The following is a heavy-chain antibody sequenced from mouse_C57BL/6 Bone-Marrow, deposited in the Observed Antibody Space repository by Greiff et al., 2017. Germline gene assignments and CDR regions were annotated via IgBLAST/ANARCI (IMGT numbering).Heavy chain of an antibody. CDR2: INSDGGST. CDR3: ARLKNYGSSYYWYFDV. Sequence: EVKLVESGGGLVQPGESLKLSCESNEYEFPSHDMSWVRKTPEKRLELVAAINSDGGSTYYPDTMERRFIISRDNTKKTLYLQMSSLRSEDTALYYCARLKNYGSSYYWYFDVWGTGTTVTVSS. V-gene: IGHV5-2*01. J-gene: IGHJ1*03. D-gene: IGHD1-1*01. CDR1: EYEFPSHD.